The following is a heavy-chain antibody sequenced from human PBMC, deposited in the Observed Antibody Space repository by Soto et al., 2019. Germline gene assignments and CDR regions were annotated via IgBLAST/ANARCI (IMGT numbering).Heavy chain of an antibody. J-gene: IGHJ6*02. CDR2: IIPILGIA. CDR1: GGTFSSYT. Sequence: QVQLVQSGAEVKKPGSSVKVSCKASGGTFSSYTISWVRQAPGQGLEWMGRIIPILGIANYAQKFKGRVSTTARTARSDAHRELSSMRPADTAMYYFSRAGGISTVSTSKYYYGMDVWGQGSTGTGFS. D-gene: IGHD4-4*01. V-gene: IGHV1-69*02. CDR3: SRAGGISTVSTSKYYYGMDV.